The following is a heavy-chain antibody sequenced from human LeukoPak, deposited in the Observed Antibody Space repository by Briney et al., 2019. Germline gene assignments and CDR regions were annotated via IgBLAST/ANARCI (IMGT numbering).Heavy chain of an antibody. CDR2: IYTSGST. CDR1: GGSISSYY. D-gene: IGHD3-10*01. J-gene: IGHJ3*02. V-gene: IGHV4-4*07. Sequence: SETLSLTCTVSGGSISSYYWSWIRQPAGKGLEWIGRIYTSGSTNYNPSLKSRVTMSVDTSKNQFSLKLSSVTAADTAVYYCATQERFGKLYLSAFDIWGQGTMVTVSS. CDR3: ATQERFGKLYLSAFDI.